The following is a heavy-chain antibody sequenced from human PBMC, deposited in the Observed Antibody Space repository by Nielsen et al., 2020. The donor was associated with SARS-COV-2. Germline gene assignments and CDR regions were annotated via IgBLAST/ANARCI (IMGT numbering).Heavy chain of an antibody. J-gene: IGHJ4*02. Sequence: SGPTLVKPTQTLTLTCTFSGSSLSTSGMCVSWIRQPPGKALEWLALIDWDADKYYATSLKTRLTISKDPSKNQVVLTLTNMGPVDTATYYCARIITTSSYSALDYWGQGTLVTVSS. D-gene: IGHD1-26*01. CDR2: IDWDADK. CDR1: GSSLSTSGMC. CDR3: ARIITTSSYSALDY. V-gene: IGHV2-70*01.